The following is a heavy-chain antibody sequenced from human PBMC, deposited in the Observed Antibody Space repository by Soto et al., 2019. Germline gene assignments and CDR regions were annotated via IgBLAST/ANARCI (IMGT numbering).Heavy chain of an antibody. CDR2: IHPSDSAT. Sequence: EVQLVQSGAEVRKPGESLKISCKGSGYKFPSYWIEWVRQMPGRELEWMGSIHPSDSATIFSPIFQGQVTFSADKSIITAYLQWNSLKASDTAIYYCVRRMGATQYYFDYWGQGALVTVSS. V-gene: IGHV5-51*01. D-gene: IGHD1-26*01. J-gene: IGHJ4*02. CDR3: VRRMGATQYYFDY. CDR1: GYKFPSYW.